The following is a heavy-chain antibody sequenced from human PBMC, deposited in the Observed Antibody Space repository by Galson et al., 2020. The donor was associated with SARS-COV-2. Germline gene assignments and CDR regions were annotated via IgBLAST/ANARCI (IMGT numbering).Heavy chain of an antibody. CDR3: ARARGGSYYSGGDY. V-gene: IGHV3-30-3*01. CDR1: GFTFSSYA. CDR2: ISYDGSNK. J-gene: IGHJ4*02. D-gene: IGHD1-26*01. Sequence: GGSLRLSCAASGFTFSSYAMHWVRQAPGKGLEWVAVISYDGSNKYYADSVKGRFTISRGNSKNTLYLQMNSLRAEDTAVYYCARARGGSYYSGGDYWGQGTLVTVSS.